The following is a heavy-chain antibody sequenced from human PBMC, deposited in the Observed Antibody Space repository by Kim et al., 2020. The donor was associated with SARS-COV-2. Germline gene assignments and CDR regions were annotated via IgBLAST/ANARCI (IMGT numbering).Heavy chain of an antibody. CDR2: ISWNSGSI. D-gene: IGHD2-15*01. CDR1: GFTFGDYA. J-gene: IGHJ6*02. V-gene: IGHV3-9*01. Sequence: GGSLRLSCAASGFTFGDYAMHWVRQAPGKGLEWVSGISWNSGSIGYADSVKGRFTISRDNAKNSLYLQMNSLRAEDTALYYCAKDMCNPLGGSCYPYYYYGMDVWGQGTTVTVSS. CDR3: AKDMCNPLGGSCYPYYYYGMDV.